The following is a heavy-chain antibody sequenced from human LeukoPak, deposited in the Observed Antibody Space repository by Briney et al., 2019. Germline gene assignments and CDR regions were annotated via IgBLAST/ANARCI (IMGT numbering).Heavy chain of an antibody. CDR2: IRYDGSNK. Sequence: PGGSLRLSCAASGFPFSSYGMHWVRQAPAKGLEWVAFIRYDGSNKYYADSVKGRFTISRDNSKNTLFLQMTSLRIEDTAVYYCAKASSSWEWGQGTLVTVSS. V-gene: IGHV3-30*02. D-gene: IGHD6-13*01. J-gene: IGHJ4*02. CDR1: GFPFSSYG. CDR3: AKASSSWE.